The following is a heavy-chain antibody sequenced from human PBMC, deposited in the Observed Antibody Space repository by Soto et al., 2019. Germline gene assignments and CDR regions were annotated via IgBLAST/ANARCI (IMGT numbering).Heavy chain of an antibody. V-gene: IGHV4-31*02. J-gene: IGHJ6*02. Sequence: SETLSLTCTVSGGSISSGGYYWSWIRQYPGKGLEWIGYIYYSGSTYFSPSLKSRVTISLDTSKSQFSLKLSSVTDADSAVYYCARGGYYFSYGMDVWGQGTTVTVSS. CDR2: IYYSGST. CDR1: GGSISSGGYY. CDR3: ARGGYYFSYGMDV. D-gene: IGHD3-10*01.